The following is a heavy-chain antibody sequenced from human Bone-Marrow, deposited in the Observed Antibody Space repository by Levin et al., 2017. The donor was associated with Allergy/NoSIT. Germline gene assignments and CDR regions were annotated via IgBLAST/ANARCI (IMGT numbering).Heavy chain of an antibody. J-gene: IGHJ6*02. D-gene: IGHD6-6*01. Sequence: GESLKISCKASGYPFTAYYIHWVRQAPGQGLEWMAWIIPNSGGTNYAQKFQGRVTVTSDSSINTAYMDLSSLRSDDTAVYYCARLASSANSPVDVWGQGTMVTVSS. CDR3: ARLASSANSPVDV. CDR1: GYPFTAYY. V-gene: IGHV1-2*02. CDR2: IIPNSGGT.